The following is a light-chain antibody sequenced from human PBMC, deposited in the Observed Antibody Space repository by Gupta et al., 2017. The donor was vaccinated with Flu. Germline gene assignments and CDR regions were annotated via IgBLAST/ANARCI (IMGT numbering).Light chain of an antibody. Sequence: QSALTQPRSVSGSPGQSVTIYCTGTSSDVGGYDYVSWYQHRPGTAPKLIIYEVTKRPSGVPGRFSGSKSGSTASLTXSXLRAEDXAEEYCSSYGGSECDGFGTGTTVTVL. CDR3: SSYGGSECDG. CDR2: EVT. V-gene: IGLV2-11*01. CDR1: SSDVGGYDY. J-gene: IGLJ1*01.